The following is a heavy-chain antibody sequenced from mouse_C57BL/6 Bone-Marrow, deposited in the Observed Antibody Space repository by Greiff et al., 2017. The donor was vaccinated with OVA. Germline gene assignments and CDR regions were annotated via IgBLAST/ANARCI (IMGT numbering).Heavy chain of an antibody. V-gene: IGHV2-2*01. Sequence: QVHVKQSGPGLVQPSQSLSITCTVSGFSLTSYGVHWVRQSPGKGLEWLGVIWSGGSTDYNAAFISRLSISKDNSKSQVFFKMNSLQADDTAIYYCATLGFAYWGQGTLVTVSA. J-gene: IGHJ3*01. CDR1: GFSLTSYG. CDR3: ATLGFAY. CDR2: IWSGGST.